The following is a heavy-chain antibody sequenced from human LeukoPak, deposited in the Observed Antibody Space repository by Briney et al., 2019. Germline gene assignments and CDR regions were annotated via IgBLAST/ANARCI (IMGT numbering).Heavy chain of an antibody. Sequence: ASVKVSCKASGYTFTVYYMHWVRQDPGQGLEWMGWINPNSGGTNYAQKFQGRVTMTRDTSISTAYMELSRLRSDDTAVYYCARGGMILWFGESPFYFDYWGQGTLVTVSS. V-gene: IGHV1-2*02. D-gene: IGHD3-10*01. CDR2: INPNSGGT. CDR1: GYTFTVYY. CDR3: ARGGMILWFGESPFYFDY. J-gene: IGHJ4*02.